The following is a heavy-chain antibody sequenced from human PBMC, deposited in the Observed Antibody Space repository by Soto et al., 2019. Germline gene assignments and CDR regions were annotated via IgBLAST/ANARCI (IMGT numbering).Heavy chain of an antibody. J-gene: IGHJ6*02. V-gene: IGHV3-23*01. Sequence: EVQLLESGGGLVQPGGSLRLSCAASGFTFSSYAMSWVRQAPGKGLEWVSAISGSGGSTYYADSVKGRFTISRDNSKNTLFLQMNSLRAEDTALYYCARVTARAAAGIRYGMDVWGQGTTVTVSS. CDR3: ARVTARAAAGIRYGMDV. CDR2: ISGSGGST. D-gene: IGHD6-13*01. CDR1: GFTFSSYA.